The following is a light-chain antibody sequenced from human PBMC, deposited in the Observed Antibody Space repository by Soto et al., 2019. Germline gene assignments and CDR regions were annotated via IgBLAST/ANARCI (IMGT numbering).Light chain of an antibody. V-gene: IGKV1-39*01. J-gene: IGKJ1*01. CDR3: QQSYSTLPWT. Sequence: DIQLTQSPSSLSASVGDGVTITCRASQSIGSYLNWYQQKPGKAPTLLIYAASSLHSGVPSRFSGSGSGTDFTLTISSLQPEVFATYSCQQSYSTLPWTFGQGTKVEIK. CDR1: QSIGSY. CDR2: AAS.